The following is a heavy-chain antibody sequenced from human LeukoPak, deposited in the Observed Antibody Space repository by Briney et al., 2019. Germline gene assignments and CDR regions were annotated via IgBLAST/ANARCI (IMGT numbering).Heavy chain of an antibody. CDR1: GFTFSYYW. CDR2: IKQDGSDK. CDR3: ARGDTMDV. V-gene: IGHV3-7*05. Sequence: GGSLRLSCAASGFTFSYYWMTWVRQAPGKGLAWMANIKQDGSDKSYVDSVKGRFTISRDNAKNSLYLQMNSLRAEDTAVYYCARGDTMDVWGQGTTVTVSS. J-gene: IGHJ6*02.